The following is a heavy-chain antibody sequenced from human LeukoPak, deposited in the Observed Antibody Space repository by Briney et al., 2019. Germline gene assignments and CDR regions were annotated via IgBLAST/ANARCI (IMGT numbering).Heavy chain of an antibody. V-gene: IGHV4-34*01. CDR3: ARYPIFHYYGSGNGWFDP. Sequence: PSETLSLTCAVYGGSFSGYYWSWIRQPPGKGLEWIGEINHSGSTNYNPSLKSRVTISVDTSKNQFSLKLSSVTAADTAVYYCARYPIFHYYGSGNGWFDPWGQGTLVTVSS. J-gene: IGHJ5*02. CDR2: INHSGST. D-gene: IGHD3-10*01. CDR1: GGSFSGYY.